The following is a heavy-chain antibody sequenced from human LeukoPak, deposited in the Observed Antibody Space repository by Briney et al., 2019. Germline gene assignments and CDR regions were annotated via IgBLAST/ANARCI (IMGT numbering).Heavy chain of an antibody. V-gene: IGHV3-7*03. CDR1: GFTFSSCW. Sequence: QTGGSLRLSCAASGFTFSSCWMSWVRQAPVKGLEWVANIKQDGSEKYYVDSVKGRFTISRDNAKNSLYLQMNSLRAEDTAVYYCARIPAVYNWFDPWGQGTLVTVSS. CDR3: ARIPAVYNWFDP. CDR2: IKQDGSEK. J-gene: IGHJ5*02. D-gene: IGHD2-2*01.